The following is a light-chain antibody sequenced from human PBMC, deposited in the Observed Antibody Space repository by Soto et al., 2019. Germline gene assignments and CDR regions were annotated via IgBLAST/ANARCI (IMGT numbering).Light chain of an antibody. CDR3: QQYNNWPPAGYT. J-gene: IGKJ2*01. V-gene: IGKV3-15*01. CDR1: QSVRRN. CDR2: GAS. Sequence: EIVMTQSPVTLSVSPGERATLSCRASQSVRRNLAWYQQKPGQAPRLLISGASTRATGIPARFSGSGSGTEFTLTISSLQSEDFAVYYCQQYNNWPPAGYTFGQGTKLEIK.